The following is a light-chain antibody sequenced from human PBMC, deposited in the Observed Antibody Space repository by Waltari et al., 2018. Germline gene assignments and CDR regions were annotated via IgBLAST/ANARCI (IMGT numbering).Light chain of an antibody. Sequence: QSVLTQPPSASATPGQRVPISCSGSSSHLGRSYVYWYQQFPGTAPKLLIYTNDQRPSGVPDRFSGSKSGTSASLAISGLRSEDEADYYCAAWDDSLSGHVVFGGGTKLTVL. CDR3: AAWDDSLSGHVV. J-gene: IGLJ2*01. CDR2: TND. CDR1: SSHLGRSY. V-gene: IGLV1-47*02.